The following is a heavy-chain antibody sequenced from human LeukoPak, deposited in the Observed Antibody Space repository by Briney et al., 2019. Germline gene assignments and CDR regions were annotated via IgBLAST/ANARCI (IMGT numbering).Heavy chain of an antibody. V-gene: IGHV4-59*01. CDR2: IYYSGST. D-gene: IGHD1-14*01. J-gene: IGHJ4*02. CDR1: GGSISSYY. Sequence: SETLSLTCTVSGGSISSYYWSWIRQPPGKGLEWIGYIYYSGSTNCNPSLKSRVTISVDTSKNQFSLKLSSVTAADTAVYYCARGYVTGPDYWGQGTLVTVSS. CDR3: ARGYVTGPDY.